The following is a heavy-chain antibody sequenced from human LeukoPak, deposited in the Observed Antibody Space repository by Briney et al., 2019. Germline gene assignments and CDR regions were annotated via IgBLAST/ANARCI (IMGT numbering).Heavy chain of an antibody. CDR3: ARQELTIFGVATGEAFDI. J-gene: IGHJ3*02. CDR2: IYPSGTT. D-gene: IGHD3-3*01. CDR1: GYSISSGYY. Sequence: PSETLSLTCTVSGYSISSGYYWVWIRQPPGKGLEWIGSIYPSGTTYYNPSLKSRVTISVDTSKNQFSLKLSSVTAADTAVYYCARQELTIFGVATGEAFDIWGQGTMVTVSS. V-gene: IGHV4-38-2*02.